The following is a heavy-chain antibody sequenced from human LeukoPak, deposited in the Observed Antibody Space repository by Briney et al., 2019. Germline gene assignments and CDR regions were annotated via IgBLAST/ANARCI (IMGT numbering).Heavy chain of an antibody. D-gene: IGHD2-8*01. Sequence: PSQTLSLTCTVSGGSISSGGYYWSWIRQHPGKGLEWIGYIYYSGSTYYNPSLKSRVTISVDTSKNQFSLKLSSVTAADTAVYYCARARVNYCTNGVCYTAADSSYYYYMDVWGKGTTVTVSS. CDR3: ARARVNYCTNGVCYTAADSSYYYYMDV. V-gene: IGHV4-31*03. CDR2: IYYSGST. CDR1: GGSISSGGYY. J-gene: IGHJ6*03.